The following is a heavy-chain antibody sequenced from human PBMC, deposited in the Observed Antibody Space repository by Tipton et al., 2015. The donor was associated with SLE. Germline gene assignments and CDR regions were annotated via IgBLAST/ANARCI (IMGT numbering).Heavy chain of an antibody. CDR2: INHSGST. CDR1: GGSITNYY. D-gene: IGHD3-3*01. J-gene: IGHJ4*02. CDR3: ARVGFWSGYSIDYFDY. V-gene: IGHV4-34*01. Sequence: TLSLTCTVSGGSITNYYWTWIRQTPGKGLEWIGEINHSGSTNYNPSLKSRVTISVDTSKNQFSLKLSSVTAADTAVYYCARVGFWSGYSIDYFDYWGQGTLVTVSS.